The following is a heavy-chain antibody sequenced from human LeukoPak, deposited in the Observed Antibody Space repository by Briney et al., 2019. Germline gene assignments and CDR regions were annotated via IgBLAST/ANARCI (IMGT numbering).Heavy chain of an antibody. J-gene: IGHJ6*03. D-gene: IGHD2-2*01. CDR3: ARDGVSCSSTSCYYYYYYMDV. V-gene: IGHV3-30*04. CDR1: GFTFSSYA. CDR2: ISYDGSNK. Sequence: PGGSLRLSCAASGFTFSSYAMHWVRQAPGKGLEWVAVISYDGSNKYYAASVKGRFTISRDNSKNTLYLQMNSLRAEDTAVYYCARDGVSCSSTSCYYYYYYMDVWGKGTTVTVSS.